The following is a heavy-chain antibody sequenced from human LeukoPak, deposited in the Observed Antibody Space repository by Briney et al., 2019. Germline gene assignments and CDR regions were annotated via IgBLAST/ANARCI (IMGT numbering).Heavy chain of an antibody. D-gene: IGHD6-13*01. CDR3: ARGIAAAGAALYN. Sequence: GGSLRLSCAASGFALSNAWVSWVRQAPGKGLEWVSVIYSDGSTYSADSVKGRFTISRDNSKNTLYLQINSLRAEDTAVYYCARGIAAAGAALYNWGQGTLLTVSS. CDR1: GFALSNAW. CDR2: IYSDGST. J-gene: IGHJ4*02. V-gene: IGHV3-53*01.